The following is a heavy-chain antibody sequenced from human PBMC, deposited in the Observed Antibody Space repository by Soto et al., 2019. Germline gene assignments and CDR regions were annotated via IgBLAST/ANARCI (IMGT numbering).Heavy chain of an antibody. CDR3: ARDFGGTTNYYYGMDV. V-gene: IGHV4-30-4*01. CDR1: GGSISSGDYY. CDR2: IYYSGST. J-gene: IGHJ6*02. D-gene: IGHD3-3*01. Sequence: PSETLSLTCTVSGGSISSGDYYWSWIRQPPGKGLEWIGYIYYSGSTYYNPSLKSRVTISVDTSKNQFSLKLSSVTAADTAVYYCARDFGGTTNYYYGMDVWGQGTTVTVSS.